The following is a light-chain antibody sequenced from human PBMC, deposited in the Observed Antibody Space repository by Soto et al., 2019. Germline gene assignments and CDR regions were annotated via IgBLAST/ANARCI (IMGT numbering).Light chain of an antibody. J-gene: IGLJ1*01. CDR3: SSYTSSSTLYV. CDR2: EVS. CDR1: SSDVGGYNY. Sequence: VLTQPASVSGSPGQSITISCTGTSSDVGGYNYVSWYQQHPGKAPKLMIYEVSNRPSGVSNRFSGSKSGNTASLTIAGLQAEDEADYYCSSYTSSSTLYVFGTGTKVTVL. V-gene: IGLV2-14*01.